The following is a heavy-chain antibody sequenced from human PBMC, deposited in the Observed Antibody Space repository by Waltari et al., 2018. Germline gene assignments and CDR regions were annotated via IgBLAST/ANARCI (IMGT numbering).Heavy chain of an antibody. D-gene: IGHD2-2*01. CDR1: GFTFSSYW. J-gene: IGHJ4*02. CDR2: IHSDGGST. V-gene: IGHV3-74*01. CDR3: ARGASTRGDY. Sequence: EVQLVESWGGLVQPGGSLRLSCAASGFTFSSYWVHWVRQVPGKGLVWVSRIHSDGGSTSYADSVKGRFIISRDNAKNTLYLQMNSLRAEDTAVYYCARGASTRGDYWGQGTLVTVSS.